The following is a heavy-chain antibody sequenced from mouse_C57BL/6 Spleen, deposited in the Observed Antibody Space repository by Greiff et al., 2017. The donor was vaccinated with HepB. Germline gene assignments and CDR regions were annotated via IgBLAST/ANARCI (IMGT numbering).Heavy chain of an antibody. J-gene: IGHJ2*01. Sequence: QVQLQQPGAELVKPGASVKLSCKASGYTFTSYWMHWVKQRPGQGLEWIGMIHPNSGSANYNEKFKSKATLTVDKSSSTAYMQLSSLTSEDSAVYYCARGGYYSNYDYWGQGTTLTVSS. CDR2: IHPNSGSA. CDR3: ARGGYYSNYDY. CDR1: GYTFTSYW. D-gene: IGHD2-5*01. V-gene: IGHV1-64*01.